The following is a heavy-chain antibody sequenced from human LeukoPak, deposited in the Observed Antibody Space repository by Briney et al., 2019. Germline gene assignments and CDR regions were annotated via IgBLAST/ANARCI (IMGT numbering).Heavy chain of an antibody. CDR1: GGSVSSSSYY. CDR3: RGYDSSGSWLFDY. CDR2: ISYSGST. V-gene: IGHV4-39*01. Sequence: SETLSLTCTVSGGSVSSSSYYWSWTRQPPGKGLEGIGSISYSGSTYYNPSLKSRVTMSVDTSKNQFSLKLSSVTAADTALYYCRGYDSSGSWLFDYWGQGTRVAVSS. D-gene: IGHD3-22*01. J-gene: IGHJ4*02.